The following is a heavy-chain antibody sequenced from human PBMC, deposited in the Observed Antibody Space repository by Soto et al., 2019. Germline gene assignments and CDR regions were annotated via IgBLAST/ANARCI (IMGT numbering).Heavy chain of an antibody. Sequence: RASVKVSCKASGYTFTSYDINWVRQATGQGLEWMGWMNPNSGNTGYAQKFQGRVTMTRNTSISTAYMELSSLGSEDTAVYYCARGRSTIFGVVVGMDVWGQGTTVTVSS. V-gene: IGHV1-8*01. CDR2: MNPNSGNT. J-gene: IGHJ6*02. CDR3: ARGRSTIFGVVVGMDV. D-gene: IGHD3-3*01. CDR1: GYTFTSYD.